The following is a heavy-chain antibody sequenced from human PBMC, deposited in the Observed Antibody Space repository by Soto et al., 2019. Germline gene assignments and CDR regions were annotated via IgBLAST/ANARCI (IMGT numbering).Heavy chain of an antibody. CDR3: ARTYYYGSGSYYSAFDI. V-gene: IGHV1-18*01. J-gene: IGHJ3*02. D-gene: IGHD3-10*01. CDR1: GYTFTSYG. CDR2: ISAYNGNT. Sequence: ASVKVSCKASGYTFTSYGISWVRQAPGQGLEWMGWISAYNGNTNYAQKLQGRVTMTTDTSTSTAYMELRSLRSDDTAVYYCARTYYYGSGSYYSAFDIWGQGTMVTVSS.